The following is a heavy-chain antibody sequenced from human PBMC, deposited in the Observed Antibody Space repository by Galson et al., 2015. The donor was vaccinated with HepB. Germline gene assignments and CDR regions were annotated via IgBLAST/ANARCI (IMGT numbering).Heavy chain of an antibody. D-gene: IGHD4-23*01. CDR1: GFSFESYT. J-gene: IGHJ4*02. Sequence: SLRLSCAASGFSFESYTMSWVRQSQGKGLEWVPFISGRGDTTYYADSVKGRFTISKDFSKNTLSLQMNGLRADDSAMYYCARDALVTDFFDSWGQGVLVTVSS. CDR2: ISGRGDTT. CDR3: ARDALVTDFFDS. V-gene: IGHV3-23*01.